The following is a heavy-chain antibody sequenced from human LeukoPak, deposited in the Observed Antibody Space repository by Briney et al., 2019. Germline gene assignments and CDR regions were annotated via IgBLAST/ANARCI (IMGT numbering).Heavy chain of an antibody. CDR3: ASGSRVRYYYGSGSSKFDY. D-gene: IGHD3-10*01. Sequence: SETLSLTCAVSGGSISSSNWWSWVRQPPGKGLEWIGEIYHSGSTNYHPSLKSRVTISVDKSKNQFSLKLSSVTAADTAVYYCASGSRVRYYYGSGSSKFDYWGQGTLVTVSS. J-gene: IGHJ4*02. CDR2: IYHSGST. CDR1: GGSISSSNW. V-gene: IGHV4-4*02.